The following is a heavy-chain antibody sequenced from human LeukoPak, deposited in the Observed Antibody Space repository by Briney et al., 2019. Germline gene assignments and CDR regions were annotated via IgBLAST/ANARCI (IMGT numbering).Heavy chain of an antibody. CDR3: ARVLPYCSGGSCYPEFFENDAFDI. CDR2: INPSGGST. J-gene: IGHJ3*02. CDR1: GYTFTSYY. Sequence: ASVKVSCKASGYTFTSYYMHWVRQAPGQGLEWMGIINPSGGSTSYAQKFQGRVTMTRDTSTSTVYMELSSLRSEDTAVYYCARVLPYCSGGSCYPEFFENDAFDIWGQGTMVTVSS. V-gene: IGHV1-46*01. D-gene: IGHD2-15*01.